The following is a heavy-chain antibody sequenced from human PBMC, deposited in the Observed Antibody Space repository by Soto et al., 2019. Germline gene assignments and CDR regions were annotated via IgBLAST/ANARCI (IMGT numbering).Heavy chain of an antibody. D-gene: IGHD6-19*01. Sequence: ASVKVSCKASGYTFTSYYMHWVRRAPGQGLEWMGIINPSGGSTSYAQKFQGRVTMTRDTSTSTVYMELSSLRSEDTAVYYCATARFTSGWHEQWGQGTLVTVSS. CDR1: GYTFTSYY. CDR2: INPSGGST. J-gene: IGHJ4*02. V-gene: IGHV1-46*01. CDR3: ATARFTSGWHEQ.